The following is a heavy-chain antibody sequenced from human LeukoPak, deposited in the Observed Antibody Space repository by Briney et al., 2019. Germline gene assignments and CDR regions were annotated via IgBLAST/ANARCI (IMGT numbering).Heavy chain of an antibody. V-gene: IGHV3-30*18. J-gene: IGHJ4*02. CDR2: ISYDGSNK. D-gene: IGHD3-22*01. Sequence: GGPLRLSCAASGFTFSSYGMHWVRQAPGKGLEWVAVISYDGSNKYYADSVKGRFTISRDNSKNTLYLQMNSLRAEDTAVYYCAKGHPMIVVVTRWGQGTLVTVSS. CDR3: AKGHPMIVVVTR. CDR1: GFTFSSYG.